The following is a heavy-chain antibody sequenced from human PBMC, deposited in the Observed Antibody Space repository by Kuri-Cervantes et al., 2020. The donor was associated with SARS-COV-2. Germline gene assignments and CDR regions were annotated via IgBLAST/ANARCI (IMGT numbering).Heavy chain of an antibody. CDR1: GFTFSSYA. J-gene: IGHJ4*02. CDR2: IRYDGSNK. Sequence: GGSLRLSCAASGFTFSSYAMSWIRQAPGKGLERVAFIRYDGSNKYYADSVKGRFTISRDNSKNALYLQMNSLRAEDTAVYYCQAQLTFGGVFAQDDYWGQGTLVTVSS. V-gene: IGHV3-30*02. CDR3: QAQLTFGGVFAQDDY. D-gene: IGHD3-16*02.